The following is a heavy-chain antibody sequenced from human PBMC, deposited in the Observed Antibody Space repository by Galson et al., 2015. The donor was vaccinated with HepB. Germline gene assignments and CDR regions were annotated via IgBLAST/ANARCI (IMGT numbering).Heavy chain of an antibody. V-gene: IGHV5-51*01. Sequence: QSGAEVKKPGQSLKISCKASGYSFTNYWIGWVRQMPGKGLEWMGIIYPSDSDTRYSPSFQGQVTISADKSISTAHLQWSSLKASDTAMYYCARPTGRVAARPGYFDYWGQGTLVTVSS. CDR3: ARPTGRVAARPGYFDY. D-gene: IGHD6-6*01. CDR2: IYPSDSDT. CDR1: GYSFTNYW. J-gene: IGHJ4*02.